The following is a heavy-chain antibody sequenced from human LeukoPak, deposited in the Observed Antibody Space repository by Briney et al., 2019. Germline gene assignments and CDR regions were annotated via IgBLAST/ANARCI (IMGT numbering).Heavy chain of an antibody. CDR1: GGSISSGGYY. CDR2: IYHSGST. CDR3: ARDGSNYYDY. V-gene: IGHV4-30-2*01. Sequence: PSQTLSLTCTVSGGSISSGGYYWSWIRQPPRKGLEWIGYIYHSGSTYYNPSLKSRVTISVDRSKNQFSLKLSSVTAADTAVYYCARDGSNYYDYWGQGTLVTVSS. J-gene: IGHJ4*02. D-gene: IGHD4-11*01.